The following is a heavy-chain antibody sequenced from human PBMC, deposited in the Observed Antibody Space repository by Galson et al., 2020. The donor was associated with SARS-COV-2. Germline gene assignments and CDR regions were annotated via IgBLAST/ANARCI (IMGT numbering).Heavy chain of an antibody. CDR1: GFTLSNYG. Sequence: LGESLKISCAASGFTLSNYGMHWVRQAPGKGLEWVAVIWYDGSNKYYAVSVKGRFTISRDNSKNTLYLQMNSLRAEDTAVYYCARDPTGGNGYFDSWSQGTLVTVSS. CDR3: ARDPTGGNGYFDS. D-gene: IGHD2-8*01. CDR2: IWYDGSNK. V-gene: IGHV3-33*01. J-gene: IGHJ4*02.